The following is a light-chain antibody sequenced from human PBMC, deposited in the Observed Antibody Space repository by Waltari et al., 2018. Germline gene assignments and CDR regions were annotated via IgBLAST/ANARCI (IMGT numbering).Light chain of an antibody. J-gene: IGLJ2*01. CDR1: SSDVGGYHY. V-gene: IGLV2-14*03. Sequence: QSALTQPASVSGSPGQSITISCTGTSSDVGGYHYVSWYQQHPGKAPTLMIYDVSNRPSGVSKRFAGSKSGMTAALTISGRQAEDEADYYCSSYTSSSTLVFGGGTKLTVL. CDR3: SSYTSSSTLV. CDR2: DVS.